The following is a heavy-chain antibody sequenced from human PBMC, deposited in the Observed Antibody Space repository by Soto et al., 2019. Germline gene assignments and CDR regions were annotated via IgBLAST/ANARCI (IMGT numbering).Heavy chain of an antibody. CDR1: RYTFTSYA. V-gene: IGHV1-3*01. J-gene: IGHJ5*02. CDR2: INAGNGNT. CDR3: ARGRLLWFGELFHWFDP. Sequence: QVQLVQSGAEVKKPGASVKVSCKASRYTFTSYAMHWVRQAPGQRLEWMGWINAGNGNTKYSQKFQGRVTITRDTSASTAYMELSSLRSEDTAVYYCARGRLLWFGELFHWFDPWGQGTLVTVSS. D-gene: IGHD3-10*01.